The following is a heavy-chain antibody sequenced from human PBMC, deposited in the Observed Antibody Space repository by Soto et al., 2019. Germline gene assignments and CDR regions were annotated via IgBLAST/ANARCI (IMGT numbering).Heavy chain of an antibody. D-gene: IGHD2-8*01. CDR1: GGTFSSYA. J-gene: IGHJ6*02. V-gene: IGHV1-69*06. Sequence: SVKVSCKASGGTFSSYAISWVRQAPGQGLEWMGGIIPIFGTANYAQKFQGRVTITADKSTSTAYMELSSLRSEDTAVYYCARDQDPDIVLMVYARDVYYYGMDVWGQGTTVTVSS. CDR3: ARDQDPDIVLMVYARDVYYYGMDV. CDR2: IIPIFGTA.